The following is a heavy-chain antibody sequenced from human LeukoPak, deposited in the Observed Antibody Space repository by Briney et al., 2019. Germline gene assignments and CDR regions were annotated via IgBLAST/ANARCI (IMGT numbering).Heavy chain of an antibody. CDR3: ASSSLHCSAGNCPFLADEY. CDR1: GFIFSNYA. J-gene: IGHJ4*02. V-gene: IGHV3-30*04. Sequence: GRSLRLSCAVSGFIFSNYAMHWVRQAPGMGLEWVAVISYDGINKYYADSVKGRFTISRDNSRNTLYLQMNSLRPDDSAVYYSASSSLHCSAGNCPFLADEYWGQGTLVTVSS. CDR2: ISYDGINK. D-gene: IGHD2-15*01.